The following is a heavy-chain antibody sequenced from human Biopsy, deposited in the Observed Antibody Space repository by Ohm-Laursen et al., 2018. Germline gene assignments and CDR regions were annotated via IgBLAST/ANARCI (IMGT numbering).Heavy chain of an antibody. D-gene: IGHD2-2*01. V-gene: IGHV3-48*03. J-gene: IGHJ4*02. CDR3: ARTRLSIVIKPAAVVFDN. Sequence: SLRLSCAASGFTFNSHEMNWVRQAPGKGLEWISYITDSSSTIYYADSVKGRFTISRDNAKNSLYLQMNGLRPEDTAVYYCARTRLSIVIKPAAVVFDNWGQGTLVTVSS. CDR1: GFTFNSHE. CDR2: ITDSSSTI.